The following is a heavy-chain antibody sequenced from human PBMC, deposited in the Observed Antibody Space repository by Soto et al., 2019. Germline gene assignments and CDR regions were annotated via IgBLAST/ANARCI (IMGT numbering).Heavy chain of an antibody. CDR1: GGTFSSYT. Sequence: QVQLVQSGAEVKKPGSSVKVSCKASGGTFSSYTISWVRQAPGQGLEWMGRIILILGIANYAQKFQGRVTITADKSTSTAYMELSSLRSEDTAVYYCARDLRVVDAFDIWGQGTMVTVSS. CDR3: ARDLRVVDAFDI. J-gene: IGHJ3*02. V-gene: IGHV1-69*08. CDR2: IILILGIA. D-gene: IGHD2-21*01.